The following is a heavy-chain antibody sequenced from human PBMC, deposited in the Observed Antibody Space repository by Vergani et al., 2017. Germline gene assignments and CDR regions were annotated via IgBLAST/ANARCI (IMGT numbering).Heavy chain of an antibody. V-gene: IGHV1-58*01. Sequence: QMQLVQSGPEVKKPGTSVKVSCKASGFTFTSSAVQWVRQARGQRLEWIGWIVVGSGNPNYAQKFQERVTITRDMSTSTAYMELSSLRSEDTAVYYCAAVPFPGYSYGYYYFDYWGQGTLVTVSS. CDR3: AAVPFPGYSYGYYYFDY. D-gene: IGHD5-18*01. J-gene: IGHJ4*02. CDR2: IVVGSGNP. CDR1: GFTFTSSA.